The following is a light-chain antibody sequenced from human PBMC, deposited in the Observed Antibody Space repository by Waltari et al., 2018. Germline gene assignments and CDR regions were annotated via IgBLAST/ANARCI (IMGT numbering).Light chain of an antibody. CDR3: QQYYNTPLT. CDR1: QSVLYSSNNENY. V-gene: IGKV4-1*01. J-gene: IGKJ1*01. CDR2: WAS. Sequence: DIVMTQSPDSLAVSLGERATINCKSSQSVLYSSNNENYLAWYQKKPGQPPNLLIIWASTRESGVPDRFSGSGSGTDFTLTISSLQAEDVAVYYCQQYYNTPLTFGQGTKVEIK.